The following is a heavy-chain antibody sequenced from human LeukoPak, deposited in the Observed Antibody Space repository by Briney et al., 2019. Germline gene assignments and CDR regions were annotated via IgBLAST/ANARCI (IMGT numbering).Heavy chain of an antibody. CDR2: IIPILGIA. D-gene: IGHD6-19*01. CDR1: GGTFSSYA. J-gene: IGHJ4*02. V-gene: IGHV1-69*04. CDR3: ARSPNSSGWSHFDY. Sequence: SVKVSCKASGGTFSSYAISWVRQAPGQGLEWMGRIIPILGIANYAQKFQGRVTITADKSTSTAYMELSSLRSEDTAVYYCARSPNSSGWSHFDYWGQGTLVTVSS.